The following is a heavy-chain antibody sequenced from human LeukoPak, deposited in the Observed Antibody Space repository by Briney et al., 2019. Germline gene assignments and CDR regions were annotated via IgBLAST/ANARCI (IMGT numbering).Heavy chain of an antibody. CDR3: ARSSGSYYGGNFDY. CDR2: IYYSGST. J-gene: IGHJ4*02. D-gene: IGHD1-26*01. CDR1: GGSISSYY. V-gene: IGHV4-59*12. Sequence: SETLSLTCTVSGGSISSYYWSWIRQPPGKGLEWIGYIYYSGSTNYNPSLKSRVTISVDTSKKQFSLKLSSVTAADTAVYYCARSSGSYYGGNFDYWGQGTLVTVSS.